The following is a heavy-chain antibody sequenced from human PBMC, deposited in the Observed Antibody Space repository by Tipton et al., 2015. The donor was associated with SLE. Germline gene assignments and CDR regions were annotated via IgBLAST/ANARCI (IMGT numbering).Heavy chain of an antibody. CDR3: ARDFWSGYRWFDP. V-gene: IGHV4-39*07. CDR2: VHYSGST. J-gene: IGHJ5*02. Sequence: TLSLTCTVSGGSISSSSDYWGWIRRPPGKGLEWIGTVHYSGSTYYNPSLKSRVTISVDTSKNQFSLKVKSVTAADTAIYFCARDFWSGYRWFDPWGQGMMVTVSS. D-gene: IGHD3-3*01. CDR1: GGSISSSSDY.